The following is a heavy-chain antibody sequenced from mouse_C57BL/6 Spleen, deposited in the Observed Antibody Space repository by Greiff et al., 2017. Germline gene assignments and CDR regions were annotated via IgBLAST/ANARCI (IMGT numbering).Heavy chain of an antibody. Sequence: QVQLQQPGAELVRPGSSVKLSCKASGYTFTSYWMHWVKQRPIQGLEWIGNIDPSDSETHYNQKFKDKATLTVDKSSSTAYMQLSSLTSEDSAVYYCARQRGDSRELYWYFDVWGTGTTVTVSS. CDR2: IDPSDSET. V-gene: IGHV1-52*01. CDR3: ARQRGDSRELYWYFDV. J-gene: IGHJ1*03. CDR1: GYTFTSYW. D-gene: IGHD1-1*01.